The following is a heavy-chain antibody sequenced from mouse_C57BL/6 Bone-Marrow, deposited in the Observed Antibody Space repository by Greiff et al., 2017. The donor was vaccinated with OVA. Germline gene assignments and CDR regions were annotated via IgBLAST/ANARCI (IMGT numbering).Heavy chain of an antibody. V-gene: IGHV1-69*01. J-gene: IGHJ1*03. Sequence: QVHVKQPGAELVMPGASVKLSCKASGYTFTSYWMHWVKQRPGQGLEWIGEIDPSDSYTNYNQKFKGKSTLTVDTSSSTAYMQLSSLTSEDSADDYCARWCTTGVATGYFDVWGTGTTVTVSS. D-gene: IGHD1-1*01. CDR2: IDPSDSYT. CDR1: GYTFTSYW. CDR3: ARWCTTGVATGYFDV.